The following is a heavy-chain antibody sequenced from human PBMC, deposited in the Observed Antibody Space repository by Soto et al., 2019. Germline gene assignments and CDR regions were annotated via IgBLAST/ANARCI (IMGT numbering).Heavy chain of an antibody. Sequence: ASVKFSCKASGYKFTNYYIHWLRQAPGQGLEWMAIINPSGFSTSYAQEFRGRVTVTRETSTSTVYMDLSSLRFEDTAMYYCARSGYSSGWYDYWGQGTQVTVSS. CDR2: INPSGFST. D-gene: IGHD6-19*01. CDR3: ARSGYSSGWYDY. J-gene: IGHJ4*02. V-gene: IGHV1-46*01. CDR1: GYKFTNYY.